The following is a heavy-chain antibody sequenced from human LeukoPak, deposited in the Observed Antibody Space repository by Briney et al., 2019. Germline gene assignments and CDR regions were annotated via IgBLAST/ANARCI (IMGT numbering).Heavy chain of an antibody. CDR3: ARTLPTYSGSLY. J-gene: IGHJ4*02. CDR2: ISSSGSTI. D-gene: IGHD1-26*01. CDR1: GFTFSSYE. Sequence: GGSLRLSCAASGFTFSSYEMNWVRQAPGKGLEWVSYISSSGSTIYYADSVKGRFTISRDNAKNSRYLQMNSLRAEDTAVYYCARTLPTYSGSLYWGQGTLVTVSS. V-gene: IGHV3-48*03.